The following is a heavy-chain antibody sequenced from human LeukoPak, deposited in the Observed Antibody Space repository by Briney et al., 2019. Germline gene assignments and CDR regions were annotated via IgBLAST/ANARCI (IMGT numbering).Heavy chain of an antibody. CDR2: INTNTGNP. J-gene: IGHJ1*01. CDR1: GYTFTGYY. Sequence: ASVKVSCKASGYTFTGYYMHWVRQAPGQGLEWMGWINTNTGNPTYAQGFTGRFVFSLDTSVSAACLQISSLKAEDTAVYYCARTRYEHFQHWGQGTLVTVSS. D-gene: IGHD1-26*01. V-gene: IGHV7-4-1*02. CDR3: ARTRYEHFQH.